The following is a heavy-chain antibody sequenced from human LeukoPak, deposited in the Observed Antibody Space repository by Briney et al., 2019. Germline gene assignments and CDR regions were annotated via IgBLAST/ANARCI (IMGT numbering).Heavy chain of an antibody. CDR2: INTDGTTT. CDR3: ARLITLSDTGGP. V-gene: IGHV3-74*01. Sequence: PGGSLRLSCAASGFTFSSYWMHWVRQAPGKGLVWVSRINTDGTTTTYADSVRGRFTISRDNAKNTLYLQMNSLRAEDTAVYYCARLITLSDTGGPWGQGTLVTVSS. J-gene: IGHJ5*02. CDR1: GFTFSSYW. D-gene: IGHD2-8*02.